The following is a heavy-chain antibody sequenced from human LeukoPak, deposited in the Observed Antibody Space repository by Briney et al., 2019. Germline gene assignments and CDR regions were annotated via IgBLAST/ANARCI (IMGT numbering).Heavy chain of an antibody. CDR3: ARILTGFYDC. CDR1: GFTFSDYS. V-gene: IGHV3-23*01. CDR2: ISDSGTSI. D-gene: IGHD3-9*01. J-gene: IGHJ4*02. Sequence: PGGSLRLSCAASGFTFSDYSMTWVRQAPGRGLEWVSSISDSGTSIYYTDSVKGRFTISRDISKNTLFLRMNSLRAEDTAVYYCARILTGFYDCWGQGTLVTVSS.